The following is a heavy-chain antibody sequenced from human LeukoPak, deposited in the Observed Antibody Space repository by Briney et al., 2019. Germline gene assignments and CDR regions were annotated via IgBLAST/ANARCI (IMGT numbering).Heavy chain of an antibody. D-gene: IGHD6-6*01. CDR2: INHSGST. J-gene: IGHJ5*02. Sequence: SETLSLTCAVCGGSFSGYYWSWIRQPPGKGLEWIGEINHSGSTNYNPSLKSRVTISVDTSKNQFSLKLSSVTAADTAVYYCARGKIAARARRWFDPWGQGTLVTVSS. CDR3: ARGKIAARARRWFDP. V-gene: IGHV4-34*01. CDR1: GGSFSGYY.